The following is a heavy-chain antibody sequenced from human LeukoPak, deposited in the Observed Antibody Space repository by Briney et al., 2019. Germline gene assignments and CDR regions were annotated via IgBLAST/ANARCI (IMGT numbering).Heavy chain of an antibody. Sequence: NPGGSLRLSCAASGFTFSTYTMSWVRQAPGKGLEWVSSISSSSSYIYYADSVKGRFTISRDNAKDSLYLQMNSLRAEDTAVYYCAISYYYGSDNDYWGQGTLVTVSS. J-gene: IGHJ4*02. CDR3: AISYYYGSDNDY. V-gene: IGHV3-21*01. CDR2: ISSSSSYI. D-gene: IGHD3-10*01. CDR1: GFTFSTYT.